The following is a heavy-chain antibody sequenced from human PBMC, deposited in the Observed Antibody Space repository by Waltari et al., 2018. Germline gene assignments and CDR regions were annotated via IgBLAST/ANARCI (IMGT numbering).Heavy chain of an antibody. J-gene: IGHJ4*02. D-gene: IGHD6-19*01. CDR2: IWYDGSNK. CDR3: ARDPGQWHPSHFDY. CDR1: GFNFSSYG. V-gene: IGHV3-33*01. Sequence: QVQLVESGGGVVQPGRSLRLSCAASGFNFSSYGMHWVRQAPGKGLEWVAVIWYDGSNKYYADSVKGRFTISRDNSKNTLYLQMNSLRAEDTAVYYCARDPGQWHPSHFDYWGQGTLVTVSS.